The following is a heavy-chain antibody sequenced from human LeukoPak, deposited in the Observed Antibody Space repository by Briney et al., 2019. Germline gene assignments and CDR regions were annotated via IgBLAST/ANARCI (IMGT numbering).Heavy chain of an antibody. CDR2: IYYSGSP. J-gene: IGHJ4*02. V-gene: IGHV4-59*01. Sequence: SETLSLTCTVSGGSISSYSWSWIRQPPGKGLEWIGYIYYSGSPNYNPSLKSRVTMSLDTFKKQFSLKLISVTAADTAVYYCARVAYGSGSYYLDYWGQGTLVTVSS. CDR3: ARVAYGSGSYYLDY. CDR1: GGSISSYS. D-gene: IGHD3-10*01.